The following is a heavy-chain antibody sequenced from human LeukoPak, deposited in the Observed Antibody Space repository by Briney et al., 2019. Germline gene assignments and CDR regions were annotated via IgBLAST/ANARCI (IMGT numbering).Heavy chain of an antibody. CDR2: IFHSGTT. CDR1: GGSISTTHW. CDR3: ARDQWLLRGGDHDAFDI. V-gene: IGHV4-4*02. J-gene: IGHJ3*02. D-gene: IGHD6-19*01. Sequence: PSGTLSLTCAVSGGSISTTHWWSWVRPPPGKGLEWIGEIFHSGTTNYNPSLKSRVTISMDKSKNQFSLKLSSVTAADTAVYYCARDQWLLRGGDHDAFDIWGRGTMVTVSS.